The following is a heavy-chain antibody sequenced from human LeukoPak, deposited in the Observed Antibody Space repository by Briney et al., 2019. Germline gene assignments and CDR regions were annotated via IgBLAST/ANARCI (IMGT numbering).Heavy chain of an antibody. D-gene: IGHD3-10*01. CDR2: INPNSGGT. V-gene: IGHV1-2*02. CDR3: AREYVEYGSGSRTNWFDP. Sequence: ASVKVSCKASGYTFTGYYMHWVRQAPGQGLEWMGWINPNSGGTNYAQKFQGRVTMTRDTSISTAYMELSRLRSDDTAVYYCAREYVEYGSGSRTNWFDPWGQGTTVTVSS. CDR1: GYTFTGYY. J-gene: IGHJ5*01.